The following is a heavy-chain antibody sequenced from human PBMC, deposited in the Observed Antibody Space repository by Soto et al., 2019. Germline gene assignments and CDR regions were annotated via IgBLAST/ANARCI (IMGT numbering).Heavy chain of an antibody. J-gene: IGHJ3*02. CDR1: GGSISSSSYY. Sequence: SETLSLTCTVSGGSISSSSYYWGWIRQPPGKGLEWIGSIYYSGSTYYNPSLKSRVTISVDTSQNQFSLKLSCVTAPYTAVYYCARGVVVDTNDAFDIWGQGTMVTVSS. CDR3: ARGVVVDTNDAFDI. D-gene: IGHD2-15*01. V-gene: IGHV4-39*01. CDR2: IYYSGST.